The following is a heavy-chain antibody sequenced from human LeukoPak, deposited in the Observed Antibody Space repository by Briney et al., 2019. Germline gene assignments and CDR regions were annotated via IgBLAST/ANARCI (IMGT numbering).Heavy chain of an antibody. V-gene: IGHV3-30*03. D-gene: IGHD4-17*01. CDR2: ISYDGSNK. J-gene: IGHJ6*02. CDR1: GFTFSSYG. CDR3: AREWSDGDYYYYYGMDV. Sequence: SGGSLRLSCAASGFTFSSYGMHWVRQAPGKGLEWVAVISYDGSNKYYADSVKGRFTISRDNSKNTLYLQMNSLRAEDTAVYYCAREWSDGDYYYYYGMDVWGQGTTVTVSS.